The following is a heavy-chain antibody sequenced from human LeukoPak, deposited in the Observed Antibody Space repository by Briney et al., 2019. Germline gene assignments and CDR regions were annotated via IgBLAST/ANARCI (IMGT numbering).Heavy chain of an antibody. V-gene: IGHV1-69*04. CDR3: ARDVAPVYPTGWFDP. CDR1: GGTFSSYA. D-gene: IGHD2-8*01. CDR2: IIPILGIA. J-gene: IGHJ5*02. Sequence: ASVKVSCKASGGTFSSYAISWVRQAPGQGLEWMGRIIPILGIANYAQKFQGRVTITADKSTSTAYMELSSLRSEDTAVYYCARDVAPVYPTGWFDPWGQGTLVTVSS.